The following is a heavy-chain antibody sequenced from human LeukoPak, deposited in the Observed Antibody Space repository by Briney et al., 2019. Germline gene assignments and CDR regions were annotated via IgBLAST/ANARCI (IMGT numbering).Heavy chain of an antibody. CDR2: IWYDGSNK. CDR3: ARDEDGTGLDY. J-gene: IGHJ4*02. CDR1: GFTFRSYG. V-gene: IGHV3-33*01. Sequence: PGGSLRLSCAASGFTFRSYGMHWVRQAPGKGLEWVAVIWYDGSNKYYADSVKGRFTISRDNSKNTLYLQMNSLRAEDTAVYYCARDEDGTGLDYWGQGTLVTVSS. D-gene: IGHD1-1*01.